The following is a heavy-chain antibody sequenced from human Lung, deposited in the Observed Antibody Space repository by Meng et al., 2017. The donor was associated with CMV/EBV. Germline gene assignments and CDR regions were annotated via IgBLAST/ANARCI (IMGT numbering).Heavy chain of an antibody. J-gene: IGHJ6*02. D-gene: IGHD2-2*01. CDR3: ARGYIVVVPAAMLRSGLYGMDV. V-gene: IGHV4-34*01. CDR1: GGSFSGYY. Sequence: SXTLSLXCAVYGGSFSGYYWSWIRQPPGKGLEWIGEINHSGSTNYNPSLKSRVTISVDTSKNQFSLKLSSMTAADTAVYYCARGYIVVVPAAMLRSGLYGMDVXGQGXTVTVSS. CDR2: INHSGST.